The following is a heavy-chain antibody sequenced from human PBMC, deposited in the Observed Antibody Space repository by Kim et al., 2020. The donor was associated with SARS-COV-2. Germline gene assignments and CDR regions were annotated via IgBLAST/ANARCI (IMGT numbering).Heavy chain of an antibody. V-gene: IGHV3-49*02. J-gene: IGHJ4*02. Sequence: KTEYAASVKGRFTLSRDDSKSIAYLQMNSLKTEDTAVYYCTRDRVAVAGTWGQGTLVTVSS. D-gene: IGHD6-19*01. CDR3: TRDRVAVAGT. CDR2: KT.